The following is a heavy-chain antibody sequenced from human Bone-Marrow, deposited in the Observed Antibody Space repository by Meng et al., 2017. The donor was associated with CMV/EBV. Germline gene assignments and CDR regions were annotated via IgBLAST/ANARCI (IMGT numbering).Heavy chain of an antibody. V-gene: IGHV3-21*01. CDR3: ATHDFWTGYYYYYDLDV. J-gene: IGHJ6*02. CDR1: GFTFSSYS. D-gene: IGHD3/OR15-3a*01. CDR2: ISSSSSYI. Sequence: GESLKISCAASGFTFSSYSMNWVRQAPGKGLEWVSSISSSSSYIYYADSVKGRFTISRDNDKNSLYLQMDSLRVEDTAVYYCATHDFWTGYYYYYDLDVWGQGTTVTGSS.